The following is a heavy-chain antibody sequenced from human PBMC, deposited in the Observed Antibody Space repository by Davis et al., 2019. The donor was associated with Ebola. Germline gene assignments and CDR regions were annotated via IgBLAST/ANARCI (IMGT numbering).Heavy chain of an antibody. Sequence: GGSLRLSCAASGFTVSSNYMSWVRQAPGKGLEWVSVIYSAGSTYYADSVKGRFTISRDNAKNTLYLQMNSLRAEDTAVYYCARALLGVNYYYYGMDVWGQGTTVTVSS. V-gene: IGHV3-66*01. CDR1: GFTVSSNY. J-gene: IGHJ6*02. D-gene: IGHD2-8*02. CDR2: IYSAGST. CDR3: ARALLGVNYYYYGMDV.